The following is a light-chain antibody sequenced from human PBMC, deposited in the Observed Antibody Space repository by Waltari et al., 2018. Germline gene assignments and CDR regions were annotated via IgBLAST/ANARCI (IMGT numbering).Light chain of an antibody. CDR3: QQYHRFWT. CDR2: KAS. J-gene: IGKJ1*01. V-gene: IGKV1-5*03. Sequence: DIQMTQSPSTLSASVGDRVTITCRASQSISDLLAWFQQKPGTAPKLLIYKASTLQNGVPSRFSGSGSGADFTLTIAGLQTDEFATYYCQQYHRFWTFGPGTKVEMK. CDR1: QSISDL.